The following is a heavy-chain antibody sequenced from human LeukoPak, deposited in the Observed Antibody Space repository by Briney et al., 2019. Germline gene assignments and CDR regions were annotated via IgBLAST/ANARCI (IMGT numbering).Heavy chain of an antibody. CDR3: ARDSGSSYFDG. CDR2: IYYSGST. CDR1: GGSISSYY. Sequence: SETLSLTCTVSGGSISSYYWSWIRQPPGKGLEWIGYIYYSGSTYYNPSLKSRVTISVDTSKNQFSLKLSSVTAADTAVYYCARDSGSSYFDGGGEGPMVSVA. J-gene: IGHJ4*02. V-gene: IGHV4-59*06. D-gene: IGHD1-26*01.